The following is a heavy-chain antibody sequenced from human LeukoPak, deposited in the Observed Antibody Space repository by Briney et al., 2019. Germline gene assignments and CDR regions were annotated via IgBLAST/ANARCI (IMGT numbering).Heavy chain of an antibody. D-gene: IGHD5-18*01. CDR1: GFTVSSKY. Sequence: GGSLRLSCAASGFTVSSKYMSWVRQAPGKGLEWVSVIYSGGSTYYADSVKGRFTISRDNSKNTLYLQMNSLRAEDTAVYYCARDGGYSYGQPDHYWGQGTLVTVSS. V-gene: IGHV3-53*01. J-gene: IGHJ4*02. CDR2: IYSGGST. CDR3: ARDGGYSYGQPDHY.